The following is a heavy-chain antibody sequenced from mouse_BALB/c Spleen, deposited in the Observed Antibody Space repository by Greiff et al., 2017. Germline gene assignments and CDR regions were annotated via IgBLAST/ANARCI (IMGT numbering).Heavy chain of an antibody. CDR1: GYAFTNYL. J-gene: IGHJ2*01. D-gene: IGHD4-1*01. CDR2: INPGSGGT. Sequence: QVHVKQSGAELVRPGTSVKVSCKASGYAFTNYLIEWVKQRPGQGLEWIGVINPGSGGTNYNEKFKGKATLTADKSSSTAYMQLSSLTSDDSAVYFWARELTGTDLDYWGQGTTLTVSS. CDR3: ARELTGTDLDY. V-gene: IGHV1-54*01.